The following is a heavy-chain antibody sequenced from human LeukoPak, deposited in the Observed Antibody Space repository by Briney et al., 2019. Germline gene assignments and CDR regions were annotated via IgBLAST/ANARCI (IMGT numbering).Heavy chain of an antibody. CDR1: GFTFNNYA. J-gene: IGHJ4*02. D-gene: IGHD2-2*01. V-gene: IGHV3-23*01. CDR3: ARVPGYCSSNSCYKMTIPFDY. Sequence: GGSLRLSCAASGFTFNNYAMTWVRQAPGKGLECVSVVSGSGDNTNYADSVKGRFTISRDNSKSMLYLQMSSLRAEDTAVYYCARVPGYCSSNSCYKMTIPFDYWGQGTLVTVSS. CDR2: VSGSGDNT.